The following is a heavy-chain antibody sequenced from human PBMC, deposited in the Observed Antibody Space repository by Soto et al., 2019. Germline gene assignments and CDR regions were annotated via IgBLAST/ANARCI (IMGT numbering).Heavy chain of an antibody. V-gene: IGHV1-58*01. CDR2: LVVGSCNR. D-gene: IGHD3-3*01. Sequence: AVKVSCKTSGFMFPRSSVQWVRQARAPRLEGIGWLVVGSCNRHYAQHFLERVTLTRDMSTGTAYMELSSLRYEDTAAYYCAAVPVSRFFECFPAYFDYWGQGXLVTVHS. CDR1: GFMFPRSS. CDR3: AAVPVSRFFECFPAYFDY. J-gene: IGHJ4*02.